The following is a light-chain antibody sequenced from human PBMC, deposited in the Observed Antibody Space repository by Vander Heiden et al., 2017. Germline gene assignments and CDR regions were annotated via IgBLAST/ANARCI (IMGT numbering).Light chain of an antibody. CDR3: QQYNSYLT. V-gene: IGKV1-5*03. Sequence: DIQMTQSPSTLSASVGDRVTITCRASQSISSWLAWYQQKPGKAPKLLIYKASSLESGVPSSFSGSGSGTEFTLTISSLQPDDFATYYCQQYNSYLTFGGGTKVAIK. CDR2: KAS. J-gene: IGKJ4*01. CDR1: QSISSW.